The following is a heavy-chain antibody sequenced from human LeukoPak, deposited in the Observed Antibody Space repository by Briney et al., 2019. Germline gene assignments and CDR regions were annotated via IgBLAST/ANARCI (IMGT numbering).Heavy chain of an antibody. CDR2: IYSSGST. CDR1: GGSISSGDYY. J-gene: IGHJ4*02. V-gene: IGHV4-30-4*01. CDR3: ARDRERGTTGKTLDY. D-gene: IGHD1-1*01. Sequence: SETLSLTCTVSGGSISSGDYYWSWIRQPPGKGLEWIGYIYSSGSTYYNPSLKSRVTISVDTSKNQFSLKLSSVTAADTAVYYCARDRERGTTGKTLDYWGQGTLVTVSS.